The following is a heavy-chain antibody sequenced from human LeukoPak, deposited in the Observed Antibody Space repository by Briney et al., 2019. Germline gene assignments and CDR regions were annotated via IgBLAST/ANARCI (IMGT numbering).Heavy chain of an antibody. V-gene: IGHV1-46*01. CDR2: IYPRDGST. CDR3: ARDQEGFDY. CDR1: GYTFTSYA. J-gene: IGHJ4*02. Sequence: ASVKVSCRASGYTFTSYAMHWVRQAPGQGLEWMGMIYPRDGSTSYAQKFQGRVTVTRDTSTSTVHMELSGLRSEDTAVYYCARDQEGFDYWGQGTLVTVSS.